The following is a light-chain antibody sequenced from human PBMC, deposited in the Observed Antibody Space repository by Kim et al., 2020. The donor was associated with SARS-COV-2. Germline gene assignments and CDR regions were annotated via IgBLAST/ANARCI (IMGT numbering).Light chain of an antibody. CDR1: NIGSKS. V-gene: IGLV3-21*04. J-gene: IGLJ1*01. Sequence: APGKTARITCGGNNIGSKSVHWYQQKPGQAPVLVIYYDSDRPSGIPERFSGSNSGNTATLTISRVEAGDEADYYCQVWDSSSDHLVFGTGTKVTVL. CDR3: QVWDSSSDHLV. CDR2: YDS.